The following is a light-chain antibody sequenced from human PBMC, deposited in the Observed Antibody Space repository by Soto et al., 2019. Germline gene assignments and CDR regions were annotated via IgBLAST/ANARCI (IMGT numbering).Light chain of an antibody. Sequence: QSVLTQPPSASGTPGQTVTISCSGSSSNVGRNYVYWYQQLPGTAPKLLVCSNNQRPSGVPDRFSGSKSGTSASLAISGLRSEDEADYYCAAWDDSLRGGVFGGGTKLTVL. CDR2: SNN. CDR1: SSNVGRNY. V-gene: IGLV1-47*02. J-gene: IGLJ3*02. CDR3: AAWDDSLRGGV.